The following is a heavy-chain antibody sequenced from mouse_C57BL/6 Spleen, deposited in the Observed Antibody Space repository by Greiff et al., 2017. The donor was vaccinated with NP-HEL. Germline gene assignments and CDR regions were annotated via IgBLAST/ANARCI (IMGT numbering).Heavy chain of an antibody. CDR2: ISSGGDYI. V-gene: IGHV5-9-1*02. CDR3: TRDVYSNYYWYFDV. J-gene: IGHJ1*03. Sequence: EVMLVESGEGLVKPGGSLKLSCAASGFTFSSYAMSWVRQTPEKRLEWVAYISSGGDYIYYADTVKGRFTISRDNARNTLYLQMSSLKSEDTAMYYCTRDVYSNYYWYFDVWGTGTTVTVSS. D-gene: IGHD2-5*01. CDR1: GFTFSSYA.